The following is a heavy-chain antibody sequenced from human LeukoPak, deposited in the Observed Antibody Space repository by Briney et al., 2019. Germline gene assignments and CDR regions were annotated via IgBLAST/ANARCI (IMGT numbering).Heavy chain of an antibody. J-gene: IGHJ4*02. D-gene: IGHD3-22*01. CDR3: ARVTVEVVPYFDY. CDR1: GFTFSSYS. CDR2: ISSSSSTI. V-gene: IGHV3-48*01. Sequence: GGSLRLSCAASGFTFSSYSMNWVRQAPGKGLEWVSYISSSSSTIYYADSVKGQFTISRDNAKNSLYLQMNSLRAEDTAVYYCARVTVEVVPYFDYWGQGTLVTVSS.